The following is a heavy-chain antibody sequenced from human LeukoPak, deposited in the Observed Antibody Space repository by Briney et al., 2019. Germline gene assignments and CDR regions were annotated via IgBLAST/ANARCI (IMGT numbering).Heavy chain of an antibody. CDR1: GYTFTGYY. CDR2: INPNSGGT. V-gene: IGHV1-2*02. Sequence: ASVKVSCTASGYTFTGYYMHWVRQAPGQGLEWMGWINPNSGGTNYAQKFQGRVTMTRDTSISTAYMELSRLRSDDTAVYYCARELVLLWFGELSDGMDVWGQGTTVTVSS. J-gene: IGHJ6*02. CDR3: ARELVLLWFGELSDGMDV. D-gene: IGHD3-10*01.